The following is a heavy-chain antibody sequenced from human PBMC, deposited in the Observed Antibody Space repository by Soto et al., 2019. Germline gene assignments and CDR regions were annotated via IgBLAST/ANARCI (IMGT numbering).Heavy chain of an antibody. D-gene: IGHD2-2*01. CDR2: IYYSGST. V-gene: IGHV4-59*01. Sequence: SETLSLTCTVSGGSISSYYWSWIRQPPGKGLEWIGYIYYSGSTNYNPSIKSRVTISVDTSKNQFSLKLSSVTAADTAVYYCAKGSPASRPYYFDYWGQGTKVTVSS. CDR3: AKGSPASRPYYFDY. J-gene: IGHJ4*02. CDR1: GGSISSYY.